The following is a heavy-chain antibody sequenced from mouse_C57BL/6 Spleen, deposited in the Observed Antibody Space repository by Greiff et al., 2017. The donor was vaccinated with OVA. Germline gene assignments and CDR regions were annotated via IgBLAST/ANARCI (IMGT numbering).Heavy chain of an antibody. V-gene: IGHV1-69*01. CDR3: ARSDKVAHFDY. Sequence: QVQLQQPGAELVMPGASVKLSCKASGYTFTSYGMHWVKQRPGQGLEWIGEIDPSDSYTNYNQKFKGKSTLTVDKSSSTAYMQLSSLTSEDSAVYYCARSDKVAHFDYWGQGTTLTVSS. D-gene: IGHD1-1*01. J-gene: IGHJ2*01. CDR2: IDPSDSYT. CDR1: GYTFTSYG.